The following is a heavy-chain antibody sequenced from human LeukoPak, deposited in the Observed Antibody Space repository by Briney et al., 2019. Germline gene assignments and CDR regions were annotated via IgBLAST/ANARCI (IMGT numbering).Heavy chain of an antibody. CDR1: GGSIAGYY. Sequence: NPSETLSLTCTVSGGSIAGYYWSWIRQPPGKGLEWIGYIYYSGSANYNPSLKSRVITSIDTPKNQFSVKLSSVTAADTAVYYCARSQVWVYDYVRGSPQPTFDNWGQGILVTVSS. V-gene: IGHV4-59*08. CDR3: ARSQVWVYDYVRGSPQPTFDN. D-gene: IGHD3-16*01. J-gene: IGHJ4*02. CDR2: IYYSGSA.